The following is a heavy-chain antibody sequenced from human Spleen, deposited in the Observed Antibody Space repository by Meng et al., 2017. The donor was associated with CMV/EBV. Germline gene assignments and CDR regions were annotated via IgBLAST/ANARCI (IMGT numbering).Heavy chain of an antibody. V-gene: IGHV1-69*05. D-gene: IGHD5-24*01. Sequence: NNYAINWVRQTPGQGLAWMRGIIPRFAIAKYALECQDRASIAKDESTTTAYMELGSLTSEDTAVYYCARGGDIRNGNNLVAAWFFESWGQGTLVTVSS. J-gene: IGHJ4*02. CDR2: IIPRFAIA. CDR3: ARGGDIRNGNNLVAAWFFES. CDR1: NNYA.